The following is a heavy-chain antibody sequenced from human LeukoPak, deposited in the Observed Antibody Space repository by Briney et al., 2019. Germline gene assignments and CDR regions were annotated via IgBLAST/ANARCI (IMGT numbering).Heavy chain of an antibody. J-gene: IGHJ4*02. CDR3: ARDDPHYYDSSGIDY. D-gene: IGHD3-22*01. CDR2: INSDGSST. Sequence: GGSLRLSCAASGFTFSSYWMHWVRQAPGKGLVWVSRINSDGSSTSYADSVKGRFTISRDNAKNTLYLQMNSLRAEDTAVYYCARDDPHYYDSSGIDYWGQGTLVTVSS. CDR1: GFTFSSYW. V-gene: IGHV3-74*01.